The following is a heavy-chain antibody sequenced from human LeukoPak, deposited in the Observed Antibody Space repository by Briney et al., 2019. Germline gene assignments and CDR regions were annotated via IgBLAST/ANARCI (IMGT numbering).Heavy chain of an antibody. Sequence: GGSLRLSCAASGFTFSSYAMHWVRQAPGKGLEGVAVISYDGSNKYYADSVKGRFTISRDNSKNTLYLQMNSLRAEDTAVYYCARDRGYYGSSTGYWGQGTLVTVSS. V-gene: IGHV3-30*04. J-gene: IGHJ4*02. CDR3: ARDRGYYGSSTGY. D-gene: IGHD3-10*01. CDR2: ISYDGSNK. CDR1: GFTFSSYA.